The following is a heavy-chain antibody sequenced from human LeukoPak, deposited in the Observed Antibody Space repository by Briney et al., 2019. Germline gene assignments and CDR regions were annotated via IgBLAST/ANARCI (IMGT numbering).Heavy chain of an antibody. Sequence: GGSLILSCTASGFTFSNTWMNWVRQAPGKGLEWVGRIKDKIAGGTTDYGAPVKGRFTISRDDSKNTLYLQMNRLKTEDTAVYYCTTDPGDRFAYWGQGTLVTVSS. V-gene: IGHV3-15*01. D-gene: IGHD2-21*02. CDR3: TTDPGDRFAY. J-gene: IGHJ4*02. CDR1: GFTFSNTW. CDR2: IKDKIAGGTT.